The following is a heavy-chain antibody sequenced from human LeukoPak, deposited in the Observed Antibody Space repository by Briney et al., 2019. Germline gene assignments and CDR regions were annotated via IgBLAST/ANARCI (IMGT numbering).Heavy chain of an antibody. Sequence: GGSLRLSCAPSGFTFSSYALNWVRQAPGKGLEWVSAISSSGSSTYYADSVKGRFTISRDNSKNTLYLQMNSLRAEDTAVYYCAKDRGQLVPKYNWFDPWGQGTLVTVSS. CDR3: AKDRGQLVPKYNWFDP. CDR1: GFTFSSYA. V-gene: IGHV3-23*01. J-gene: IGHJ5*02. D-gene: IGHD6-6*01. CDR2: ISSSGSST.